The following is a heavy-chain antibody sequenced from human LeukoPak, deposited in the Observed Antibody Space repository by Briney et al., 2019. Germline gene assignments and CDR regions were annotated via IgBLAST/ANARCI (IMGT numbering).Heavy chain of an antibody. CDR1: GFSVRGNY. CDR2: IKSKTDGGTT. J-gene: IGHJ6*03. CDR3: TTLTRFYGDQSETYYYYYYMDV. Sequence: GGSLRLSCAASGFSVRGNYMSWVRQAPGKGLEWVGRIKSKTDGGTTDYAAPVKGRFTISRDDSKNTLYLQMNSLKTEDTAVYYCTTLTRFYGDQSETYYYYYYMDVWGKGTTVTISS. V-gene: IGHV3-15*01. D-gene: IGHD4-17*01.